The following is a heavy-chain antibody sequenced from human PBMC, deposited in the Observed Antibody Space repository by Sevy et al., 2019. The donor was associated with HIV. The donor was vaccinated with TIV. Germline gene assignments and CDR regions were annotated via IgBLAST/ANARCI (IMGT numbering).Heavy chain of an antibody. CDR1: GGTFSSYA. J-gene: IGHJ6*03. V-gene: IGHV1-69*13. CDR3: ARGGGIAQHYYYYYMDV. D-gene: IGHD6-13*01. CDR2: IIPIFGTA. Sequence: ASVKVSCKASGGTFSSYAISWVRQAPGQGLEWMGGIIPIFGTANYAQKFQGRVTITADESTSTAYMELCSLRSEDTAVYYCARGGGIAQHYYYYYMDVWGKGTTVTVSS.